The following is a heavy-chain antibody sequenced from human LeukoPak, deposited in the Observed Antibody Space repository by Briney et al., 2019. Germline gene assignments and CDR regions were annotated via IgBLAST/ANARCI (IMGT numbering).Heavy chain of an antibody. CDR2: ISGSGGST. D-gene: IGHD3-16*02. Sequence: GGTLRLSCAASGFTFSSYGMSWVRQAPGKGLEWVSAISGSGGSTYYADSVKGRFTISRDNSKNTLYLQMDSLRTEDTAVFYCAREGVVAANPHYDYVWGNYRFGYYFDYWGQGTLVTVSS. CDR3: AREGVVAANPHYDYVWGNYRFGYYFDY. CDR1: GFTFSSYG. V-gene: IGHV3-23*01. J-gene: IGHJ4*02.